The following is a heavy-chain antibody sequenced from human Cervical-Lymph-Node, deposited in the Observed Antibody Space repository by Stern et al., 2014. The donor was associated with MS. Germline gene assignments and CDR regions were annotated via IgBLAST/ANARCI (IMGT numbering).Heavy chain of an antibody. V-gene: IGHV4-61*02. Sequence: QVQLQESGPGLVKPSQTLSLTCSVSGGSISSGSHYWSWIRQPAGKRLEWIGRIHSSGSTNYTPSLNSRVSMSLDTSKNQFSLHLSSVTAADTAVYYCARDGRLGYFDTTAPDWGQGILVTVSS. CDR2: IHSSGST. D-gene: IGHD3-9*01. CDR3: ARDGRLGYFDTTAPD. CDR1: GGSISSGSHY. J-gene: IGHJ4*02.